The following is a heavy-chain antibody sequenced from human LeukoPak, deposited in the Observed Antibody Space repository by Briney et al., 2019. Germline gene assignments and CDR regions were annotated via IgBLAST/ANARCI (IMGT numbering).Heavy chain of an antibody. CDR1: GFTFDDYG. J-gene: IGHJ6*03. CDR2: ISSSSSYI. Sequence: GGSLRLSCAASGFTFDDYGMSWVRQAPGKGLEWVSSISSSSSYIYYADSVKGRFTISRDNARNSLYLQMNSLRAEDTAVYYCARDPDYGDYYYYYYMDVWGKGTTVTVSS. D-gene: IGHD4-17*01. V-gene: IGHV3-21*01. CDR3: ARDPDYGDYYYYYYMDV.